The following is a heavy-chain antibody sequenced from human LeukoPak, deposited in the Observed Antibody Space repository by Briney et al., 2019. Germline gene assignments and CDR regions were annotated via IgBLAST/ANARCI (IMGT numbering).Heavy chain of an antibody. CDR3: SGAVAALSLYGMDV. Sequence: AAVKDSSKASGYTFTAYYVQWVPQAPGQGLEWMGWINPNSGATIYSQKFQGRVTMTRDTSSSTAYMELSRLRSDDTAVYYCSGAVAALSLYGMDVWGQGTTVTVSS. CDR1: GYTFTAYY. J-gene: IGHJ6*02. CDR2: INPNSGAT. V-gene: IGHV1-2*02. D-gene: IGHD6-19*01.